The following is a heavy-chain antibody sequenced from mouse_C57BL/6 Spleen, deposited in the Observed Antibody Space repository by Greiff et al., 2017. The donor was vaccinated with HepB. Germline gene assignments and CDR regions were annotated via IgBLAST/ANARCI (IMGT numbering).Heavy chain of an antibody. J-gene: IGHJ2*01. CDR1: GFNIKDDY. CDR3: TTIYGTYFDY. D-gene: IGHD1-1*01. Sequence: VHVKQSGAELVRPGASVKLSCTASGFNIKDDYMHWVKQRPEQGLEWIGWIDPENGDTEYASKFQGKATITADTSSNTAYLQLSSLTSEDTAVYYCTTIYGTYFDYWGQGTTRTVSS. CDR2: IDPENGDT. V-gene: IGHV14-4*01.